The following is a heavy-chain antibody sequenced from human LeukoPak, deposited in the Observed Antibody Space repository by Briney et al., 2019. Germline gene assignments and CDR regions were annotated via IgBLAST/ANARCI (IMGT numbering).Heavy chain of an antibody. CDR2: MWYDGSNK. CDR3: ARDRGPGYSYGVLDY. J-gene: IGHJ4*02. D-gene: IGHD5-18*01. V-gene: IGHV3-33*08. CDR1: GFTFSSYG. Sequence: GRSLPLSCAASGFTFSSYGMHWVRQAPGKGLGWMAVMWYDGSNKYYADPVKGRFTISRDNSKNTLYLQMNSLRAEDTAVYYCARDRGPGYSYGVLDYWGQGTLVTVSS.